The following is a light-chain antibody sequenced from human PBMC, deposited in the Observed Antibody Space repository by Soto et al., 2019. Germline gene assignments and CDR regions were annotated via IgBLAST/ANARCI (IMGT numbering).Light chain of an antibody. CDR3: QQRYSTPRT. CDR1: QSISNY. Sequence: DIQMTQSPSSLSASVGDRVTITCRASQSISNYLNWYQQKPGKAPKLLMYAASSLQSGVPSRFSGSGSGTDFTLAISSLQPEEFATYYCQQRYSTPRTFGQGTKVEIK. V-gene: IGKV1-39*01. CDR2: AAS. J-gene: IGKJ1*01.